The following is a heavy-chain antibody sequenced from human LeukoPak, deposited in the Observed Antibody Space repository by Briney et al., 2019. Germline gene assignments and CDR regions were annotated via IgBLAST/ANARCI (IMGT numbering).Heavy chain of an antibody. D-gene: IGHD5-18*01. CDR2: ISSSSSYI. CDR1: GFTFSSYS. Sequence: SGGSLRLSCAASGFTFSSYSMNWVRQAPGKGLEWVSSISSSSSYIYYADSVKGRFTISRDNAKNSLYLQMNSLRAEDTAVYYCAREMDTAMVDDYWGQGTLVTVSS. J-gene: IGHJ4*02. V-gene: IGHV3-21*01. CDR3: AREMDTAMVDDY.